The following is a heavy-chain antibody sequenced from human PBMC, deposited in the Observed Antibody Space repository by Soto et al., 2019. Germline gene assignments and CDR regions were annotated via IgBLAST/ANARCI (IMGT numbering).Heavy chain of an antibody. V-gene: IGHV4-59*01. CDR2: IYYGGST. Sequence: QVQLQESGPGLVKPSETLSLTCTVSGGSITDSYWSWIRQPPGKGLEWIGHIYYGGSTSYNPSLKSRYTVSVVSSKNHFSLKLNSVTAADTAVYYCARETRRGVFTPGYMDVWGKGTTVTVSS. CDR3: ARETRRGVFTPGYMDV. J-gene: IGHJ6*03. D-gene: IGHD2-15*01. CDR1: GGSITDSY.